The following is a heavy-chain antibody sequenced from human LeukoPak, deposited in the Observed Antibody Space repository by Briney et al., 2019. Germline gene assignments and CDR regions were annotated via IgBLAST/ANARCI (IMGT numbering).Heavy chain of an antibody. J-gene: IGHJ4*02. CDR3: AREGLLWFGDLPSYYFDY. CDR2: INPNSGGT. CDR1: GCTFTSYA. D-gene: IGHD3-10*01. Sequence: GASVKVSCKASGCTFTSYAISWVRQAPGQGLEWMGWINPNSGGTNYAQKFQGRVTMTRDTSISTAYMELSRLRSDDTAVYYCAREGLLWFGDLPSYYFDYWGQGTLVTVSS. V-gene: IGHV1-2*02.